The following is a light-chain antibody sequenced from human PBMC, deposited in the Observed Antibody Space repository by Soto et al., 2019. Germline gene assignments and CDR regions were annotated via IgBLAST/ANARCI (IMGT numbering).Light chain of an antibody. V-gene: IGKV3-20*01. CDR3: QQYGSSPYT. Sequence: EIILTQSPGTLSFSPGERATLSCRATQSVTSSCLAWYQQKPGQAPSLLIYGASNRATGIPDRFSGSGSGTDFTLTISRLEPEDFAVYYCQQYGSSPYTFGQGTKLEIK. J-gene: IGKJ2*01. CDR2: GAS. CDR1: QSVTSSC.